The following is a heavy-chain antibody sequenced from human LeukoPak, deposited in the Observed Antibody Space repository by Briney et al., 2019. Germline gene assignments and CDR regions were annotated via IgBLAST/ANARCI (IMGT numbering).Heavy chain of an antibody. CDR3: ARDNSGLDY. D-gene: IGHD5-12*01. J-gene: IGHJ4*02. Sequence: SETLSLTCTVSGGSISSSSYHWGWIRQPPGKGLEWIGSYYYSGSTYYNPSLKSRVTISVDTSKNQFSLKLSSVTAADTAVYYCARDNSGLDYWGQGSLVTVSS. V-gene: IGHV4-39*07. CDR2: YYYSGST. CDR1: GGSISSSSYH.